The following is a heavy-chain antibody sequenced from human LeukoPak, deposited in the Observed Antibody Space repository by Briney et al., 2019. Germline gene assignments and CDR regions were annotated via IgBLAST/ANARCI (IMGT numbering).Heavy chain of an antibody. CDR1: GGSISSSSYY. J-gene: IGHJ5*02. D-gene: IGHD6-19*01. Sequence: SETLSLTCTVSGGSISSSSYYWGWIRQPPGKGLGWIGSIYYSGSTYYNASLKSRVTISVDTSKNQFSLKLSSVTAADTAVYYCARKRSGWYSPWGQGTLVTVSS. CDR2: IYYSGST. CDR3: ARKRSGWYSP. V-gene: IGHV4-39*01.